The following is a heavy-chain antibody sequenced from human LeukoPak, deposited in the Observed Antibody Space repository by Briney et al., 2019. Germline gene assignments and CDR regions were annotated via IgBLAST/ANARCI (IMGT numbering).Heavy chain of an antibody. J-gene: IGHJ4*02. CDR1: GFTFRDYY. Sequence: GGPLRLSCAASGFTFRDYYMSWIRQAPGKGLEWVSHISSSAITIYYADSVKGRFTISRDNTKNSLSLQMNSLRAEDTAVYYCAKVRGRHYYDSHFDYWGQGTLVTVSS. D-gene: IGHD3-22*01. V-gene: IGHV3-11*01. CDR2: ISSSAITI. CDR3: AKVRGRHYYDSHFDY.